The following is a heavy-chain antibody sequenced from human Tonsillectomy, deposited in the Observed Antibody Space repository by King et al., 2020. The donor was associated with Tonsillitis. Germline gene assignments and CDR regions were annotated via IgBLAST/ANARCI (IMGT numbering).Heavy chain of an antibody. CDR1: GFTFSSYS. CDR3: AKPKRWLRGYWYFDL. CDR2: ISSSSSYI. D-gene: IGHD5-24*01. J-gene: IGHJ2*01. Sequence: VQLVESGGGLVKPGGSLRLSCAASGFTFSSYSMNWVRQAPGKGLEWVSSISSSSSYIYYADSVKGRFTISRDNAKNSLYLQMNSLRAEDTAVYYCAKPKRWLRGYWYFDLWGRGTLVTVSS. V-gene: IGHV3-21*01.